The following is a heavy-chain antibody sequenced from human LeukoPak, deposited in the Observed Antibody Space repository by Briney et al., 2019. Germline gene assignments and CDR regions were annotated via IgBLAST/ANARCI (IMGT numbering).Heavy chain of an antibody. D-gene: IGHD3-10*01. Sequence: GGSLRLSCVASGFTVSSNYMSWVRQAPGKGLEWVSVIYSAGSTYYADSVKGRFTISRDNSKNTLYLQMNSLRAEDTAVYYCAIPPTMVRGVIDFDYWGQGTLVTVSS. CDR3: AIPPTMVRGVIDFDY. CDR1: GFTVSSNY. CDR2: IYSAGST. J-gene: IGHJ4*02. V-gene: IGHV3-53*05.